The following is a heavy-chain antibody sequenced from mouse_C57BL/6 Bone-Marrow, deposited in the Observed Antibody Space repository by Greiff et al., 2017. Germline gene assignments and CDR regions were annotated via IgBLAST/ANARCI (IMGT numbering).Heavy chain of an antibody. D-gene: IGHD1-1*01. CDR3: ARLYYGSLYAMDY. V-gene: IGHV1-7*01. CDR1: GYTFTSYW. J-gene: IGHJ4*01. Sequence: QVQLQQSGADLAKPGASVKLSCKASGYTFTSYWMHWVKQRPGQGLEWIGYINHSSGYTKYKQKFKDKATVTADKSTSTAYMQLSSLTCEDSAVYYCARLYYGSLYAMDYWGQGTSVTVSS. CDR2: INHSSGYT.